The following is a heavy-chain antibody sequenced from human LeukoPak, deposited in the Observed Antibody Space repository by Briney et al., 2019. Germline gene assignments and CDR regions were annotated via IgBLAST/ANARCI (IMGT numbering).Heavy chain of an antibody. D-gene: IGHD1-7*01. CDR2: MYYSGST. Sequence: SETLSLTCTVSGGSISSYYWSWIRQPPGKGLEWIGYMYYSGSTNYNPSLKSRVTISVDTSKNQFSLKLSSVTAADTAVYYCARLVSGNYGWFDPWGQGTLVTASS. CDR1: GGSISSYY. V-gene: IGHV4-59*08. J-gene: IGHJ5*02. CDR3: ARLVSGNYGWFDP.